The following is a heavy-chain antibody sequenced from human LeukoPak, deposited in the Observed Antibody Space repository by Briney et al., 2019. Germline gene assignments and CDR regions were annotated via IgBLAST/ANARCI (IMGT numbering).Heavy chain of an antibody. CDR3: AKDGYSYFSSPRVDY. D-gene: IGHD5-18*01. J-gene: IGHJ4*02. CDR1: GFTFSSYG. Sequence: PGGSLRLSCAASGFTFSSYGMHWVRQAPGKGLEWVAFIRYDGSNKYYADSLKGRFTISRDNSKNTLSLQMNSLRAEDTAVYYCAKDGYSYFSSPRVDYWGQGTLVTVSS. V-gene: IGHV3-30*02. CDR2: IRYDGSNK.